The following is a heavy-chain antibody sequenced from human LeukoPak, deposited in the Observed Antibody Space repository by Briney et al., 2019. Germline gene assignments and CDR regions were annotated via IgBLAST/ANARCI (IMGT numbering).Heavy chain of an antibody. CDR1: GFTVSSNY. Sequence: GGSLRLSCAASGFTVSSNYMSWVRQAPGKGLEWVSVIYSGGSTYYADSVKGRFTISRDDSKNTLYLQMDSLRAEDTAVYYCAREVDYYDSSGYYSSRYFQHWGQGTLVTVSS. V-gene: IGHV3-53*01. CDR3: AREVDYYDSSGYYSSRYFQH. J-gene: IGHJ1*01. D-gene: IGHD3-22*01. CDR2: IYSGGST.